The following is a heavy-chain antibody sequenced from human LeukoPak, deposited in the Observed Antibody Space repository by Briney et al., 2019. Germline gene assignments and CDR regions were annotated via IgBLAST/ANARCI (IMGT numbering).Heavy chain of an antibody. CDR1: GFTFSSYG. V-gene: IGHV3-33*06. CDR2: IWSDGSKK. J-gene: IGHJ4*02. CDR3: AKKVDYFDY. Sequence: GGSLRLSCAASGFTFSSYGMHWVRQAPGKGLEWVAVIWSDGSKKFYADSVKGRFTISRDNSKNTLYLQMNSLRAEDTAVYYCAKKVDYFDYWGQGTLVTVSS.